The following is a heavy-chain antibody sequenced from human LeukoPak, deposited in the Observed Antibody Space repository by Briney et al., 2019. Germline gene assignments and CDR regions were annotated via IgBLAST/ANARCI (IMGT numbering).Heavy chain of an antibody. J-gene: IGHJ4*02. D-gene: IGHD6-19*01. V-gene: IGHV1-69*04. CDR1: GYTFTGYY. CDR2: IIPILGIA. Sequence: SVKVSCKASGYTFTGYYMHWVRQAPGQGLEWMGRIIPILGIANYAQKFQGRVTITADKSTSTAYMELSSLRSEDTAVYYCARVPSIAVAGSYFDYWGQGTLVTVSS. CDR3: ARVPSIAVAGSYFDY.